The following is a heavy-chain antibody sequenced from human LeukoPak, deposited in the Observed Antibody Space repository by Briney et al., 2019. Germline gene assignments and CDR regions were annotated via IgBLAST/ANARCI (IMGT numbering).Heavy chain of an antibody. V-gene: IGHV4-38-2*02. Sequence: SETLSLTCTVSGYSISSGYYWGWIRQPPGKGLEWIGSIYHSGSTYYNPSLKSRVTISVDTSKNQFSLKLSSVTAADTAVYYCARGYGSGSYYISPPYYFDYWGQGTLVTVSS. CDR3: ARGYGSGSYYISPPYYFDY. D-gene: IGHD3-10*01. CDR2: IYHSGST. J-gene: IGHJ4*02. CDR1: GYSISSGYY.